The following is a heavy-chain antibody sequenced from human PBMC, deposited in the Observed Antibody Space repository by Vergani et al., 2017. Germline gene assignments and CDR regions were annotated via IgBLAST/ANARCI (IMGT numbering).Heavy chain of an antibody. D-gene: IGHD3-3*01. J-gene: IGHJ4*02. Sequence: QVQLQQWGAGLLKPSETLSLTCAVYGGSFSGYYWSWIRQPPGKGLEWSGEIKHSGSTNYNPSLKSRVTISVDTSKNQFSLKLSSVTAADTALYCCARYVAPWTSDFWSGYPSVYFDYWGQGTLVTVSS. CDR3: ARYVAPWTSDFWSGYPSVYFDY. CDR1: GGSFSGYY. V-gene: IGHV4-34*01. CDR2: IKHSGST.